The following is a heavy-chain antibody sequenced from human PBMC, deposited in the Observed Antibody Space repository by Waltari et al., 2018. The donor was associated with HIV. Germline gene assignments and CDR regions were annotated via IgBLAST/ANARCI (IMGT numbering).Heavy chain of an antibody. V-gene: IGHV4-39*01. J-gene: IGHJ6*02. CDR3: ARRDGSGWDNYYYGMDV. CDR1: GGSISSSSYY. Sequence: QLQLQESGPGLVKPSETLSLTCTVPGGSISSSSYYCGWLRTPPGKGLEWIGSIYYSGSTYYNPSLKSRVTISVDTSKNQFSLKLSSVTAADTAVYYCARRDGSGWDNYYYGMDVWGQGTTVTVSS. D-gene: IGHD6-19*01. CDR2: IYYSGST.